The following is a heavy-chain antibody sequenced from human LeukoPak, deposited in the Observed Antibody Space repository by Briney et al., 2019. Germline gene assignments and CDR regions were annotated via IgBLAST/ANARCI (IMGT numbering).Heavy chain of an antibody. CDR2: INHSGST. D-gene: IGHD3-10*01. CDR1: GGSFSGYY. Sequence: SETLSLTCAVYGGSFSGYYWSWIRQPPGKGLEWIGEINHSGSTNYNPSLKSRVTISVDTSKNQFSLKLSSVTAADTAVYYCARASFPNYYGSGSYSHYWGQGTLVTVSS. J-gene: IGHJ4*02. CDR3: ARASFPNYYGSGSYSHY. V-gene: IGHV4-34*01.